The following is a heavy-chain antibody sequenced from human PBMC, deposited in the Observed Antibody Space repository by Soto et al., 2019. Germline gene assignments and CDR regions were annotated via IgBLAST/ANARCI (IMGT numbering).Heavy chain of an antibody. V-gene: IGHV1-69*02. CDR1: GGTFSSYT. CDR2: IIPILGIA. D-gene: IGHD3-10*01. Sequence: QVQLVQSGAEVKKPGSSVKVSCKGSGGTFSSYTISWVRQAPGQGLEWMGRIIPILGIANHAQKFQGRVTITADKSTSTAYTELSSLSSEDTIVYYCARFRGSYGMDVWGQGATVTVSS. J-gene: IGHJ6*02. CDR3: ARFRGSYGMDV.